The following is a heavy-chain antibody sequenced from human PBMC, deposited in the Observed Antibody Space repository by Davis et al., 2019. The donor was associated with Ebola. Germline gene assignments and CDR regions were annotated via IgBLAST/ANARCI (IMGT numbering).Heavy chain of an antibody. V-gene: IGHV4-39*01. D-gene: IGHD6-13*01. J-gene: IGHJ4*02. CDR1: GGSISSSSYY. CDR3: ARFIAAAGATD. Sequence: MPSETLSLTCTVSGGSISSSSYYWGWIRQPPGKGLEWIGSIYYSGSTYYNPSLKSRVTISVDTSKNQFSLKLSSVTAADTAVYYCARFIAAAGATDWGQGTLVTVSS. CDR2: IYYSGST.